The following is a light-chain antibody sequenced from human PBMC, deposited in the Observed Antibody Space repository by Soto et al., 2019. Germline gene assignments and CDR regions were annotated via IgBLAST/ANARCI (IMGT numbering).Light chain of an antibody. J-gene: IGKJ1*01. V-gene: IGKV1-5*01. Sequence: VQMTQSPSTLSASVGDRVTITCRASQSINIWLAWYQQKPGRAPKLLIYHASTLESGVPSRFSGSGSGTEFTLTISSLQPDDFATYYCQQYNSYSFGQGTKVDIK. CDR1: QSINIW. CDR2: HAS. CDR3: QQYNSYS.